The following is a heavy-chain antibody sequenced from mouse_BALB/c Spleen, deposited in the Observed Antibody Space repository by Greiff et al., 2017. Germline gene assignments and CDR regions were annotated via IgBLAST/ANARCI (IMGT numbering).Heavy chain of an antibody. CDR1: GISITTGNYR. V-gene: IGHV3-5*02. CDR3: AREAGDGYYWYFDV. J-gene: IGHJ1*01. D-gene: IGHD2-3*01. CDR2: IYYSGTI. Sequence: EVKLMESGPGLVKPSQTVSLTCTVTGISITTGNYRWSWIRQFPGNKLEWIGYIYYSGTITYNPSLTSRTTITRDTSKNQFFLEMNSLTAEDTATYYCAREAGDGYYWYFDVWGAGTTVTVSS.